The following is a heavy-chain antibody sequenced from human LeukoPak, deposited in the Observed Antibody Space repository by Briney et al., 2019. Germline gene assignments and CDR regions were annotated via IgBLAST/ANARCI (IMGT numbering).Heavy chain of an antibody. J-gene: IGHJ6*03. CDR2: IYYSGGT. D-gene: IGHD4-11*01. V-gene: IGHV4-31*03. CDR1: SGSTTSGGYY. Sequence: SQTLTLTCTVSSGSTTSGGYYWNWIRQHPGKGLEWIGYIYYSGGTFYNPSLKSRVTMSVDTSKNQFSLKLSSVTAADTAVYYCARAPKGMTTVRYYYYYYMDVWGKGTTVTVSS. CDR3: ARAPKGMTTVRYYYYYYMDV.